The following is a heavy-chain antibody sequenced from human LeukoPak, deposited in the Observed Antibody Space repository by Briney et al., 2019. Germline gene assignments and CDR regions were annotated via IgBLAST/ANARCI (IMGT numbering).Heavy chain of an antibody. CDR3: ARGLDLEWLFPPFDY. CDR1: GGSFSGYY. D-gene: IGHD3-3*01. CDR2: INHSGST. V-gene: IGHV4-34*01. Sequence: SETLSLTCAVYGGSFSGYYWSWIRQPPGKGLEWIGEINHSGSTNYNPSLKSRVTISVDTSKNQFSLKLSSVTAADTAVYYCARGLDLEWLFPPFDYWGQGTLVTVSP. J-gene: IGHJ4*02.